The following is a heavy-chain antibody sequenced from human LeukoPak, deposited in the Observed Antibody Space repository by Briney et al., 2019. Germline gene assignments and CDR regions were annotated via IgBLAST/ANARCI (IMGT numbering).Heavy chain of an antibody. J-gene: IGHJ5*02. Sequence: SETLSLTCAVSVYSISSGYYWGWIRQPPGKGLEWIGSIYHSGSTYYNPSLKSRVTISVDTSKNQFSLKLSSVTAADTAVYYCARHLFVFHFCSGYPHPFAPWGQGTLVTVSS. CDR2: IYHSGST. CDR3: ARHLFVFHFCSGYPHPFAP. V-gene: IGHV4-38-2*01. D-gene: IGHD3-3*02. CDR1: VYSISSGYY.